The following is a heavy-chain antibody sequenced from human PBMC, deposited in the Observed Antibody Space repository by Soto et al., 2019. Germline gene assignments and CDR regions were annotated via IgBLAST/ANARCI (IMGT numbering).Heavy chain of an antibody. V-gene: IGHV3-33*01. CDR2: IGSDGARD. CDR1: GFTFGRHG. CDR3: ARDDGYPDNCLDY. D-gene: IGHD5-12*01. J-gene: IGHJ4*02. Sequence: QVQLVESGGGVVQPGGSLRLSCAASGFTFGRHGMHWVRQAPGKGLEWVAVIGSDGARDSYADSMKGRFSISRDNGQNTLYLQINSLRVEDTAVYYCARDDGYPDNCLDYWGQGTLVTVSS.